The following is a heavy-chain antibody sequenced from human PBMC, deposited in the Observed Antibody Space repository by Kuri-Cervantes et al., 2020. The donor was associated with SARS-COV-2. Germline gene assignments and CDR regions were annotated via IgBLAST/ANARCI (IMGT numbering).Heavy chain of an antibody. CDR2: INHSGST. V-gene: IGHV4-39*07. J-gene: IGHJ5*02. CDR3: ARTLPRYCSNTSCGRNWFDP. CDR1: GGSISSPNYY. D-gene: IGHD2-2*01. Sequence: SETLSLTCIVSGGSISSPNYYWGWIRQPPGKGLEWIGEINHSGSTNYNPSLKSRVTISVDTSKNQFSLKLSSVTAADTAVYYCARTLPRYCSNTSCGRNWFDPWGQGTLVPVSS.